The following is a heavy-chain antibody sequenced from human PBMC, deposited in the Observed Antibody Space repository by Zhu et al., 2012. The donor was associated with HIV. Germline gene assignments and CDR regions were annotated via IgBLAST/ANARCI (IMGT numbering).Heavy chain of an antibody. CDR2: IYHSGST. V-gene: IGHV4-38-2*02. D-gene: IGHD3-10*01. CDR1: GYSISSGYY. CDR3: ARGGGSGPRGRTGRP. J-gene: IGHJ5*02. Sequence: QVQLQESGPGLVKPSETLSLTCTVSGYSISSGYYWGWIRQPPGKGLEWIGSIYHSGSTYYNPSLKSRVTISVDTSKNQFSLKLSSVTAADTAVYYCARGGGSGPRGRTGRPWGQGTLVHRLL.